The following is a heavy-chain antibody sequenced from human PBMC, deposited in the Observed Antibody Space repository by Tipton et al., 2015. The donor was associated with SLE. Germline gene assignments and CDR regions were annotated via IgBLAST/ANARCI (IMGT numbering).Heavy chain of an antibody. J-gene: IGHJ6*02. CDR2: IRYDGSNK. CDR1: GFSFSSYG. V-gene: IGHV3-30*02. Sequence: SLRLSCAASGFSFSSYGMHWVRQAPGKGLEWVAFIRYDGSNKYYADSVKGRFTISRDHSKNTLYLQMNSLRADDTSVYYCAKSPSGGFVVLADYNGGDVWGQGPTVTVSS. CDR3: AKSPSGGFVVLADYNGGDV. D-gene: IGHD2-15*01.